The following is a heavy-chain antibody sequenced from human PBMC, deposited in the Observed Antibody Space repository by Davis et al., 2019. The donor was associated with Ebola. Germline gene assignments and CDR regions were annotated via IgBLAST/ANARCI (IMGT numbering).Heavy chain of an antibody. J-gene: IGHJ6*02. V-gene: IGHV1-46*01. CDR3: ARVGAYYYGSGTQRTINYYYGMDV. CDR2: INPSSGST. D-gene: IGHD3-10*01. CDR1: GYTFTSYY. Sequence: AASVKVSCKASGYTFTSYYMHWVRQAPGQGLEWMGIINPSSGSTSYAQKFQGRVTITADESTSTAYMELSSLRSEDTAVYYCARVGAYYYGSGTQRTINYYYGMDVWGQGTTVTVSS.